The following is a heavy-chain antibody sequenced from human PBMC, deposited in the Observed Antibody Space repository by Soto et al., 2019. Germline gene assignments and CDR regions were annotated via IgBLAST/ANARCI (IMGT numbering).Heavy chain of an antibody. V-gene: IGHV5-51*01. CDR3: ARRQITSGGFYDY. Sequence: GESLKISCKGSGYSFTTYWIGWVRQMPGKGLEWMGIIYPADSDTRYSPSFQGQVTISADTSISTAYLQWSGVKASDTAIYYCARRQITSGGFYDYWGQGTLVTVSS. CDR2: IYPADSDT. D-gene: IGHD2-15*01. CDR1: GYSFTTYW. J-gene: IGHJ4*02.